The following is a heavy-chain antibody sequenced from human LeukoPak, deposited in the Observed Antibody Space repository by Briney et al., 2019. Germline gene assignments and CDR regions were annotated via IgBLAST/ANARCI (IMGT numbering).Heavy chain of an antibody. J-gene: IGHJ4*02. CDR3: AKAPLSYDSSGPFDY. D-gene: IGHD3-22*01. CDR2: ISGNGVST. Sequence: GGSLRLSCATSGFTFSSYAMSWVRQAPGKGLEWVSAISGNGVSTYYADSVKGRFTISRDDSKNTLYLQMNSLRAEDTAVYYCAKAPLSYDSSGPFDYWGQGTLVTVSS. V-gene: IGHV3-23*01. CDR1: GFTFSSYA.